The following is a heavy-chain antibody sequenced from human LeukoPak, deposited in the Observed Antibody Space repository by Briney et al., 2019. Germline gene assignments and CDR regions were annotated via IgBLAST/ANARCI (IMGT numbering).Heavy chain of an antibody. Sequence: SETLSLTCTVSGGSIRSSSYYWGWIRQPPGKGLEWIGSIYYSGSTNYNPSLKSRVTISVDTSKNQVSLKLSSLTAADTAVYYCARSPRSEYFYGSGSLLYGMDVWGQGTTVTVSS. V-gene: IGHV4-39*07. CDR3: ARSPRSEYFYGSGSLLYGMDV. D-gene: IGHD3-10*01. CDR1: GGSIRSSSYY. J-gene: IGHJ6*02. CDR2: IYYSGST.